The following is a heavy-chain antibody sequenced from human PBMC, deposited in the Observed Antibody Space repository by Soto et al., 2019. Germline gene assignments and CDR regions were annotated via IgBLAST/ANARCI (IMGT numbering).Heavy chain of an antibody. V-gene: IGHV1-2*04. J-gene: IGHJ6*03. CDR3: ARGQQLAPPTYYYYYYMDV. Sequence: ASVKVSCKASGYTFTGYYMHWVRQAPGQGLEWMGWINPNSGGTNYAQKFQGWVTMTRDTSISTAYMELSRLRSDDTAVYYCARGQQLAPPTYYYYYYMDVWGKGTTVTVSS. CDR2: INPNSGGT. D-gene: IGHD6-13*01. CDR1: GYTFTGYY.